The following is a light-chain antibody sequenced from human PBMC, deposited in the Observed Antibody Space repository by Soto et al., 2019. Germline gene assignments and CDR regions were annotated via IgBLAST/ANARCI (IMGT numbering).Light chain of an antibody. V-gene: IGKV4-1*01. CDR1: QSVLYSSNNKNY. CDR3: QQYYSSPTWT. Sequence: DIVMTQSPDSLAVSLGERATINCKSSQSVLYSSNNKNYLVWYQQKPGQPPKLLLYWASTRESGVPDRFSGSGSGTDFTLTISNLQAEDVAVYYCQQYYSSPTWTFGQGTKVDIK. CDR2: WAS. J-gene: IGKJ1*01.